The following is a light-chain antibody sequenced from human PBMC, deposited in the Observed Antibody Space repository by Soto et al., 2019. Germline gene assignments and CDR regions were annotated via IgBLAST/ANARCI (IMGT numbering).Light chain of an antibody. CDR2: GAS. CDR1: QSVSSN. CDR3: QQSNNWPPMYA. Sequence: EIVMTQSPATLSVSPGERATLSCRASQSVSSNLARYQQKPGQAPRLLIYGASTRANGIPARFSGSGYGIEFTLTISSLQSEEFAVYYCQQSNNWPPMYAFGQGTKLE. J-gene: IGKJ2*01. V-gene: IGKV3-15*01.